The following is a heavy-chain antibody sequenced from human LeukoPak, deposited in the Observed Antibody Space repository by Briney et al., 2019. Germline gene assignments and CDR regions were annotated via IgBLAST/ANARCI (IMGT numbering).Heavy chain of an antibody. CDR2: INHSGST. J-gene: IGHJ3*02. Sequence: SETLSLTCAVYGGSFSGYYWSWIRQPPGKGLEWIGEINHSGSTNYNPSLKSRVTISVDTSKNQFSLKLSSVTAADTAVYYCARGGDPRYCSSTSCFFYAFDIWGPGTMVTVSS. V-gene: IGHV4-34*01. D-gene: IGHD2-2*01. CDR3: ARGGDPRYCSSTSCFFYAFDI. CDR1: GGSFSGYY.